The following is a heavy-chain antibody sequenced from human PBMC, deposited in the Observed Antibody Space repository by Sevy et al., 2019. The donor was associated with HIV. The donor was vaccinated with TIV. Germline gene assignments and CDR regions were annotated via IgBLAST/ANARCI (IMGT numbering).Heavy chain of an antibody. Sequence: GGYLRVSCAASGFTFSSYWMSWVRQAPGKGLEWVANIKQDGSEKYYVDSVKGRFTISRDNAKNSLYLQMNSLRAEDAAVYYCARDWQGYYYYYGMDVWGQGTTVTVSS. V-gene: IGHV3-7*01. J-gene: IGHJ6*02. CDR1: GFTFSSYW. CDR2: IKQDGSEK. CDR3: ARDWQGYYYYYGMDV.